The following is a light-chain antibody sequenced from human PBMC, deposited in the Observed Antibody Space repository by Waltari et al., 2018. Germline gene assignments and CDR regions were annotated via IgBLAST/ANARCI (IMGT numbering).Light chain of an antibody. V-gene: IGLV2-11*01. CDR3: CSYAGGYTLGV. CDR1: SSAVGGYNY. CDR2: EVT. Sequence: QSALTQPRSVSGSPGQPVTISCTGPSSAVGGYNYVSWYQQPPGKAPTLTIYEVTNRPSGVPDRFSGSKSGNTASLTISGLQAEDEADYYCCSYAGGYTLGVFGGGTKLTVL. J-gene: IGLJ2*01.